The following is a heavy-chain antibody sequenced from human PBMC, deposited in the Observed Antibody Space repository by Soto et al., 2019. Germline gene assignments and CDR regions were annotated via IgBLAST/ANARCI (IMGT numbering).Heavy chain of an antibody. V-gene: IGHV3-72*01. CDR3: TGLSADF. J-gene: IGHJ4*02. D-gene: IGHD6-25*01. CDR1: GFTFSDHS. Sequence: HPGGSLRLSCAASGFTFSDHSMDWVRQAPGKGLDWVGRIRNKANGYTTEYAASVKGRFTISRDDSKNSLFLQMNSLTIEDTAVNDCTGLSADFWGQGTLVTVSS. CDR2: IRNKANGYTT.